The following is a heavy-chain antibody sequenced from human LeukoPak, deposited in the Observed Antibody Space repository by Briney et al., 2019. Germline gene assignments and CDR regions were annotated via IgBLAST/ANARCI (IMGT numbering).Heavy chain of an antibody. J-gene: IGHJ3*02. D-gene: IGHD3-22*01. Sequence: SETLSLTCTVSGGSISSYYWSWIRQPAGKGLEWIGRIYTSGSTNYNPSLKSRVTMSVDTSKNQFSLKLSSVTAADTAVYYCARDPLLPTPLLGDAFDIWGQGTMVTVSS. V-gene: IGHV4-4*07. CDR3: ARDPLLPTPLLGDAFDI. CDR2: IYTSGST. CDR1: GGSISSYY.